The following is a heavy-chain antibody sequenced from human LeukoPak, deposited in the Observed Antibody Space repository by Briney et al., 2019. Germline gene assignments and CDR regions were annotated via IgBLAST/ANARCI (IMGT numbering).Heavy chain of an antibody. Sequence: PSETLSLTCTVSGGSISTSSYHWGWIRQAPGKGLEWIGTIYYSGSTYYNPSLKRRLTMSVAPSKTHFSLRLSSVTAADTAVYYCARPRVGSSSWSSFDYWGQGTLVTVSS. J-gene: IGHJ4*02. CDR1: GGSISTSSYH. V-gene: IGHV4-39*01. CDR2: IYYSGST. CDR3: ARPRVGSSSWSSFDY. D-gene: IGHD6-6*01.